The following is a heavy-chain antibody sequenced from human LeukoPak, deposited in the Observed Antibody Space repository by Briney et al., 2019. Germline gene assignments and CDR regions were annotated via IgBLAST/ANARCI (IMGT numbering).Heavy chain of an antibody. CDR3: AAIIAAAGYRFDY. Sequence: GGSLRLACAASGFTFSSYSMKWVRRAPGEGLEWVSSISSSSSYIYYAESVKGRFTISRDNAKNSLYLQMNSLRAEDTAVYYCAAIIAAAGYRFDYWGQGTLVTVSS. J-gene: IGHJ4*02. D-gene: IGHD6-13*01. CDR2: ISSSSSYI. V-gene: IGHV3-21*01. CDR1: GFTFSSYS.